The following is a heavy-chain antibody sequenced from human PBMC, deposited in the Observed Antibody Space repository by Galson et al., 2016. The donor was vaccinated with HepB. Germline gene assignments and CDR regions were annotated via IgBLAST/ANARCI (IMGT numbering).Heavy chain of an antibody. V-gene: IGHV5-51*03. J-gene: IGHJ4*02. D-gene: IGHD7-27*01. Sequence: QSGAEVKKPGESLKISCEGSGYAFAGYWIGWVRQMPGEGLEWMGIIYPDDSGTRYSPSFLGQVTFSVDKSISTAYLQWSSLKASDTAVYYCARNLGTPDDYWGQGTLVTVSS. CDR2: IYPDDSGT. CDR1: GYAFAGYW. CDR3: ARNLGTPDDY.